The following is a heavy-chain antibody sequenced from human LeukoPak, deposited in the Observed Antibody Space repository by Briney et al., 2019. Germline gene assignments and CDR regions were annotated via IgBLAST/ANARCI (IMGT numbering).Heavy chain of an antibody. D-gene: IGHD6-19*01. V-gene: IGHV4-39*07. J-gene: IGHJ4*02. Sequence: SETLSLTCTVSGGSISSSSYYWGWIRQPPGKGLEWIGSIYYSGSTYYNPSLKSRVTISADTSKNQFSLKLSSVTAADTAVYYCARDLRGVAVAGFYYFDYWGQGTLVTVSS. CDR2: IYYSGST. CDR3: ARDLRGVAVAGFYYFDY. CDR1: GGSISSSSYY.